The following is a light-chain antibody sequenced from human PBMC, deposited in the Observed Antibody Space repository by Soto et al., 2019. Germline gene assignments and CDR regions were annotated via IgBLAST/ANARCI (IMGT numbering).Light chain of an antibody. CDR1: QGISTL. CDR3: QHYNTYPST. Sequence: IHLIQSPSVRSSSLWDRVTITCRASQGISTLLAWYQQKPGKAPKVLIYESSLLQSGVPSRFSGSGSGTDFTLTISSLQPGDFATYQCQHYNTYPSTFGQGTKVAIK. J-gene: IGKJ1*01. V-gene: IGKV1-9*01. CDR2: ESS.